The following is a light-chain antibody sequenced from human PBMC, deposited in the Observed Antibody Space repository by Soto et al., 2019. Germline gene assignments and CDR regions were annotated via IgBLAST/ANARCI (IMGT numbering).Light chain of an antibody. Sequence: QSVLTQPRSVSGSPGQSVTISCTGTSSDVGAYNYVSWYPQHPGTAPKFLISDVSKRPSGVPDRFSGSKSDNTASLTISGLQAEDEADYYCCSYAGTYSYVFGTGTKV. J-gene: IGLJ1*01. CDR1: SSDVGAYNY. CDR3: CSYAGTYSYV. CDR2: DVS. V-gene: IGLV2-11*01.